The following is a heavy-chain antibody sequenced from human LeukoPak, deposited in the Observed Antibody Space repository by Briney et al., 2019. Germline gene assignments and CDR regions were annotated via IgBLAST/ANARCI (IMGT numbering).Heavy chain of an antibody. CDR1: GYTFTSYY. D-gene: IGHD2-2*01. J-gene: IGHJ6*03. CDR3: ARDGIVVVPAAVTPGGPYYYYYMDV. Sequence: ASAKVSCKASGYTFTSYYMHWVRQAPGQGLEWMGIINPSGGSTSYAQKFQGRVTMTRDMSTSTVYMELSSLRSEDTAVYYCARDGIVVVPAAVTPGGPYYYYYMDVWGKGTTVTVSS. CDR2: INPSGGST. V-gene: IGHV1-46*01.